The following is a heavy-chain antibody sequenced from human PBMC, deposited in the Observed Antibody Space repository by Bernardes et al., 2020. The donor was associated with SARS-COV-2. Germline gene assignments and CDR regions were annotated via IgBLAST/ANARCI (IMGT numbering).Heavy chain of an antibody. Sequence: ASVKVSCKASGYTFTSYGISWVRQAPGQGLEWMGWISAYNGNTNYAQKLQGRVTMTTDTSTSTAHMELRSLRSDDTAVYYCARDHSSSSGFDPWGQGTLVTVSS. CDR2: ISAYNGNT. CDR3: ARDHSSSSGFDP. V-gene: IGHV1-18*01. J-gene: IGHJ5*02. CDR1: GYTFTSYG. D-gene: IGHD6-13*01.